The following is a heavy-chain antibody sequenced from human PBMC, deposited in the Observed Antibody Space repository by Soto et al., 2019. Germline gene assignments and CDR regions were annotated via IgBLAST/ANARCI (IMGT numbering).Heavy chain of an antibody. CDR3: ARGGHVVVVTAALDY. Sequence: QVQLMQSGAEVKKPGASVKVSCKASGDTFTDYYIHWVRQAPGQGLEWMGTVNPSGGHTTYAQHFLCRVTMTMDTSTSTLYMELTRLTSDDTAVYYCARGGHVVVVTAALDYWGQGTLVTVSS. V-gene: IGHV1-46*01. D-gene: IGHD2-21*02. CDR1: GDTFTDYY. CDR2: VNPSGGHT. J-gene: IGHJ4*02.